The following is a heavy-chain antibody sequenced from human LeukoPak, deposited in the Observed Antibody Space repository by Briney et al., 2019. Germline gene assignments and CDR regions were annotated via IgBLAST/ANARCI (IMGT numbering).Heavy chain of an antibody. CDR2: IIPIFGTA. Sequence: SVKVSCKASGGTFSSYAISWVRQAPGQGLERMGRIIPIFGTANYAQKFQGRVTITTDESTSTAYMELSSLRSEDTAVYYCARDQGGRAAAGIDWGQGTLVTVSS. D-gene: IGHD6-13*01. V-gene: IGHV1-69*05. CDR3: ARDQGGRAAAGID. J-gene: IGHJ4*02. CDR1: GGTFSSYA.